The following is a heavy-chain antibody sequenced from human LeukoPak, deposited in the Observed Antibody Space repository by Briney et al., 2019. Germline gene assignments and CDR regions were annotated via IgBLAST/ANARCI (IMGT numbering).Heavy chain of an antibody. CDR2: IYYGASA. D-gene: IGHD5-12*01. Sequence: LETLSLTCTVSGGSISSYYWSWIRQPPGKGLEWIGYIYYGASAYYNPSLKSRVTISADRPKNQFSLKLTSVTAADTAVYYCARGYSGYDKKDYYHYYYMDVWGKGTAVTVSS. CDR1: GGSISSYY. CDR3: ARGYSGYDKKDYYHYYYMDV. J-gene: IGHJ6*03. V-gene: IGHV4-59*12.